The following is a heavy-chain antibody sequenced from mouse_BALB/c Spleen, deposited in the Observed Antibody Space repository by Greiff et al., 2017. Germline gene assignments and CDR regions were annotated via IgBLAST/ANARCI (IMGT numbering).Heavy chain of an antibody. Sequence: EVQLQESGGGLVQPGGSRKLSCAASGFTFSSFGMHWVRQAPEKGLEWVAYISSGSSTIYYADTVKGRFTISRDNPKNTLFLQMTSLRSEDTAMYYCARDSYFDVWGAGTTVTVSS. CDR1: GFTFSSFG. V-gene: IGHV5-17*02. CDR2: ISSGSSTI. J-gene: IGHJ1*01. CDR3: ARDSYFDV.